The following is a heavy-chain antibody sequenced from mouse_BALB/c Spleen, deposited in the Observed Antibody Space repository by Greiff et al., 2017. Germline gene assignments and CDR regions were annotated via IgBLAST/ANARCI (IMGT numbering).Heavy chain of an antibody. J-gene: IGHJ2*01. CDR2: IDPENGNT. Sequence: EVKVVESGAELVRPGALVKLSCKASGFNIKDYYMHWVKQTPEQGLEWIGWIDPENGNTIYDPKFQGKASITADTSSNTAYLQLSSLTSEDTAVYYCARIWDGFDYWGQGTTLTVSS. D-gene: IGHD4-1*01. V-gene: IGHV14-1*02. CDR3: ARIWDGFDY. CDR1: GFNIKDYY.